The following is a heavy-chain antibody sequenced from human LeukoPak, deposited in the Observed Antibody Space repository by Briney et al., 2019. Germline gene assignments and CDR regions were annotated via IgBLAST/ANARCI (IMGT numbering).Heavy chain of an antibody. Sequence: PSETLSLTCAVYGGSFSGYYWSWIRQPPGKGLEWIGEINHSGSTNYNPSLKSRVTISVDTSKNQFSLKLSSVTAADTAVYYCARRPAGGYYYYYYMDVWGKVTTVTISS. CDR2: INHSGST. CDR3: ARRPAGGYYYYYYMDV. J-gene: IGHJ6*03. D-gene: IGHD3-16*01. V-gene: IGHV4-34*01. CDR1: GGSFSGYY.